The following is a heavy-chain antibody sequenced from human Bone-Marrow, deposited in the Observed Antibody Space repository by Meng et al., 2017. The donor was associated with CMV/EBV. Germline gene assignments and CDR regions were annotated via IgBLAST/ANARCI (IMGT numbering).Heavy chain of an antibody. CDR3: ARPLTNYDFWSGYYTGGGMDV. CDR2: IRYDGSNK. CDR1: GFTFSNYG. D-gene: IGHD3-3*01. V-gene: IGHV3-30*02. Sequence: GESLKISCVASGFTFSNYGMYWVRQAPGKGLEWVTFIRYDGSNKYYADSVKGRFTISRDNSKNTLFLQMNSLRAEDTAVYYCARPLTNYDFWSGYYTGGGMDVWGQGTTVTVSS. J-gene: IGHJ6*02.